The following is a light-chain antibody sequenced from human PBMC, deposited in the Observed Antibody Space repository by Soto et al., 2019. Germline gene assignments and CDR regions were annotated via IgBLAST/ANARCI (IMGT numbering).Light chain of an antibody. CDR1: QSVRSSY. CDR3: QQYGRAPPYT. Sequence: EIVLTQYPGTLSLSPGERATLSCRASQSVRSSYLAWYQQKPGQAPRLLIYGTSSMRTGIPDRFSGSGSGTDFTLTISRLEPEDFAVYYCQQYGRAPPYTFGQGTKLEI. J-gene: IGKJ2*01. CDR2: GTS. V-gene: IGKV3-20*01.